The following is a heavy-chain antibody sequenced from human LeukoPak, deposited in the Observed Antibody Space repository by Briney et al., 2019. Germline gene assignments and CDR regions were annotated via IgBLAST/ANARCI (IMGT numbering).Heavy chain of an antibody. Sequence: SQTLSLTCTVSGGSISSGYYYWSWIRPPAGRGREWIGRMYTSGSTEYNPSLNSRVTISVDTSKNQFSLKLSSVTAADTAVYYCTRSRERYCTSGSCYIDLQARWGQGTLVTVSS. V-gene: IGHV4-61*02. J-gene: IGHJ4*02. D-gene: IGHD2-2*02. CDR2: MYTSGST. CDR1: GGSISSGYYY. CDR3: TRSRERYCTSGSCYIDLQAR.